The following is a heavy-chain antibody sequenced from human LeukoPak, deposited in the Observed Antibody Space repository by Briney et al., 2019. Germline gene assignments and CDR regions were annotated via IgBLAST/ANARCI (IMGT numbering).Heavy chain of an antibody. D-gene: IGHD3-16*01. CDR2: IYYSGST. V-gene: IGHV4-59*12. CDR1: GGSISRYY. J-gene: IGHJ3*02. Sequence: PSETLSLTCTVSGGSISRYYWSWIRQPPGKGLEWIGYIYYSGSTTYNPSLNSRVTMSVDTSKNQFSLKLTSVTAADMAVYYCARRGGDAFDIWDQGTMVTVSS. CDR3: ARRGGDAFDI.